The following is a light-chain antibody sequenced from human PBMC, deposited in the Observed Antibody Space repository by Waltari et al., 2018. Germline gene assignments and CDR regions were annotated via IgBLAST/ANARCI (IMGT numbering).Light chain of an antibody. CDR3: QQYNSYSWT. CDR2: KAS. J-gene: IGKJ1*01. Sequence: DIQMTQSPSTLSASVGDRVRSTCRASQSISSWLAWYQQKTGKAPKLLIYKASSLESGVPSRFSGSGSGTEFTLTISSLQPDDFATYYCQQYNSYSWTFGQGTKVEIK. V-gene: IGKV1-5*03. CDR1: QSISSW.